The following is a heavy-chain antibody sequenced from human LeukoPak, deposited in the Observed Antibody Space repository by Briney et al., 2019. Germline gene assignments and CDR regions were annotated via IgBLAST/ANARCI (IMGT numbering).Heavy chain of an antibody. Sequence: QSGGSLRLSCAASGFTYSSYAMSWVRQPPGKGLEWVSAISGSGGSTYYADSVKGRFTISRDNSKNTLYLQMNSLRAEDTAVYYCAKEGALYGGGVDYWGQGALVTVSS. CDR3: AKEGALYGGGVDY. CDR1: GFTYSSYA. D-gene: IGHD4-23*01. V-gene: IGHV3-23*01. J-gene: IGHJ4*02. CDR2: ISGSGGST.